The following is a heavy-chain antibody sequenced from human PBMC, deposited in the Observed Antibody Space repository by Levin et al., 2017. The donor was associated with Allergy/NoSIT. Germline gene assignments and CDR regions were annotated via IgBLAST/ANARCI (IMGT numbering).Heavy chain of an antibody. CDR3: VRSRPPDSSSCVFCYYYGMDV. D-gene: IGHD6-13*01. J-gene: IGHJ6*02. CDR1: GFTFSDYG. V-gene: IGHV3-33*01. Sequence: TGGSLRLSCTASGFTFSDYGMHWVRQAPGKGLEWVALIWYDGSNKYYADSVKGRFTISRDNSKNTLYLQMNSLGAEDTAVYFCVRSRPPDSSSCVFCYYYGMDVWGQGTTVTVSS. CDR2: IWYDGSNK.